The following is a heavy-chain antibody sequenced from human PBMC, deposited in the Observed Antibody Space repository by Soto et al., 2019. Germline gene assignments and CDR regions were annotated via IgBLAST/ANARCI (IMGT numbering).Heavy chain of an antibody. V-gene: IGHV5-51*01. CDR1: GYSFTKYW. J-gene: IGHJ4*02. D-gene: IGHD3-22*01. CDR3: ARRYFERSGHYSLGLDH. Sequence: PGESLKISCKGSGYSFTKYWIGWVRQMPGKGLEWMAIIYPDESDTRYSPSFQGQVTMSADKSISTAYLQWRSLKASDTAMYYCARRYFERSGHYSLGLDHWGQGTQVTVSS. CDR2: IYPDESDT.